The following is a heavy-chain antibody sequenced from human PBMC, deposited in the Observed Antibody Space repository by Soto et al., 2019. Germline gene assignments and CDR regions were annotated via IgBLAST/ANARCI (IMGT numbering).Heavy chain of an antibody. CDR3: AKNGLDNSPSALDN. CDR2: ITGSGRDT. V-gene: IGHV3-23*01. D-gene: IGHD2-8*01. CDR1: GFTFRNNV. J-gene: IGHJ4*02. Sequence: PGGSLRLSCAASGFTFRNNVLSWVRQAPGKGLDWVSGITGSGRDTYYADSVKGRFTISRDNSKNMVFLQMNSLRAEDTALYYCAKNGLDNSPSALDNWGPGTLVTVSS.